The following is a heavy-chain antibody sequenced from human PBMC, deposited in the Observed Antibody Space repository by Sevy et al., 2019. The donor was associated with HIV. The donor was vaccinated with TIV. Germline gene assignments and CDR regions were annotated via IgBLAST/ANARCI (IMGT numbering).Heavy chain of an antibody. J-gene: IGHJ4*02. CDR2: ISSTSTYT. CDR3: ARRPTSIGPPRFDY. D-gene: IGHD2-15*01. CDR1: GFIFSDYN. V-gene: IGHV3-11*06. Sequence: GGSLRLSCAASGFIFSDYNMGWIRQAPGKGLEWVSYISSTSTYTKYADSVKGRFTISRDNAKNSLFLQMNSLRAEDTAVYYCARRPTSIGPPRFDYWGQGTLVTVSS.